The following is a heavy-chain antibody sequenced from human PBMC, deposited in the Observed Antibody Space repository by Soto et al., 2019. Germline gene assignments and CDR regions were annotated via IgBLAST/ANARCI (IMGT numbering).Heavy chain of an antibody. V-gene: IGHV3-23*01. CDR3: AKDWKRGYYGSGAGYYYYMDV. D-gene: IGHD3-10*01. CDR1: GFTFSSYA. CDR2: ISGSGGST. J-gene: IGHJ6*03. Sequence: PGGSLRLSCAASGFTFSSYAMSWVRQAPGKGLEWVSAISGSGGSTYYADSVKGRFTISRDNSKNTLYLQMNSLRAEDTAVYYCAKDWKRGYYGSGAGYYYYMDVWGKGTTVTVSS.